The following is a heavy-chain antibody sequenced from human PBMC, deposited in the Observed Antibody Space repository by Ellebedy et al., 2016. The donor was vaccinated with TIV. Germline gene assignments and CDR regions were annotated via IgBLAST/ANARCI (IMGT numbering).Heavy chain of an antibody. CDR3: VRAIAALASF. J-gene: IGHJ4*02. CDR2: INQNGSQM. CDR1: GFSLSDYW. V-gene: IGHV3-7*01. Sequence: GGSLRLSXAASGFSLSDYWMNWVRQTPGKGLEWVANINQNGSQMWYLDSVKGRFTISRDNAKNSVYLQMNSLGAEDTALYYCVRAIAALASFWGQGTLVTVSS. D-gene: IGHD6-25*01.